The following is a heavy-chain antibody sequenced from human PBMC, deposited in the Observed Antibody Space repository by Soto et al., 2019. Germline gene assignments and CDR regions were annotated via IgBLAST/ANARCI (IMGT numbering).Heavy chain of an antibody. V-gene: IGHV4-31*03. CDR2: IYYSGST. Sequence: QVQLQESGPGLVKPSQTLSLTCTVSGGSISSGGYYWSWIRQHPGKGLEWLGYIYYSGSTYYNPSLKSRVTIAVDTSKNQFSLKLSSATAADTAVYYCARNLWDMTTVTMRPDWYFDLWGRGTLVTVSS. CDR3: ARNLWDMTTVTMRPDWYFDL. D-gene: IGHD4-4*01. CDR1: GGSISSGGYY. J-gene: IGHJ2*01.